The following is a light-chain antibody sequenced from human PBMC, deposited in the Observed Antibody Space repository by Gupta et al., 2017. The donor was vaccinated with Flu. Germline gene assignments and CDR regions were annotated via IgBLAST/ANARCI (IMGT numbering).Light chain of an antibody. CDR2: KSS. CDR3: QQYNDFSLT. V-gene: IGKV1-5*03. J-gene: IGKJ1*01. CDR1: QTISSW. Sequence: PSTLSAFVGDRVTITCRASQTISSWLAWYQQKPGKAPKLLIYKSSSLQSGVPSRFSGRGSGTEFTLTINSLQPDDFATYYCQQYNDFSLTFGQGTKVEIK.